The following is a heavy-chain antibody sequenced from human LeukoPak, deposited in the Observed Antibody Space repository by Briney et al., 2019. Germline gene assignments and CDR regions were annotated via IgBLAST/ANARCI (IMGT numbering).Heavy chain of an antibody. CDR3: ARHDSRGGAYDV. D-gene: IGHD3-22*01. CDR2: THTSGDT. Sequence: SETLSLTCSVFGGSISGYHWSWLRQSPGKGLEWIAYTHTSGDTVYNPSLRSRINISLDTFKNQVFLKLNSVTAADTSVYYCARHDSRGGAYDVWGQGTTVTVSS. J-gene: IGHJ6*02. CDR1: GGSISGYH. V-gene: IGHV4-4*09.